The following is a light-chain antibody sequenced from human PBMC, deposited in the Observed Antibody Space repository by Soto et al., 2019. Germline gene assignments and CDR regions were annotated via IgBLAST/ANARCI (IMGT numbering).Light chain of an antibody. J-gene: IGLJ1*01. CDR2: DVS. CDR3: CSYAGSYPYV. Sequence: QSALTQPRSVSGSPGQSVTISCTGTSSDVGGYNYVSWYQQHPGKAPKLMIYDVSKRPSGVPDRFSGSKSGNTASLTISGLQAEDEADYYCCSYAGSYPYVFGTRTKLTVL. CDR1: SSDVGGYNY. V-gene: IGLV2-11*01.